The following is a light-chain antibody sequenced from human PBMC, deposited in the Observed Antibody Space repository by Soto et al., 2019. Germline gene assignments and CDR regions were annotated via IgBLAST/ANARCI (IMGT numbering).Light chain of an antibody. J-gene: IGLJ2*01. V-gene: IGLV1-51*01. Sequence: QSVLTQSPSVSGAPGQTVTISCSGSSSNIGNNYVSWYQQLPGTAPKLLIYDNNKRPSGIPDRFSGSKSGTSGTLDITGLQTGDEADYYCATWDGSLPGEVFGGGTKLTVL. CDR1: SSNIGNNY. CDR2: DNN. CDR3: ATWDGSLPGEV.